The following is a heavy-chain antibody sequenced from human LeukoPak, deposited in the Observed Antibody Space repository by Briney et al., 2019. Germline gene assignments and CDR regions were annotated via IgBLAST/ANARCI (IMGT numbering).Heavy chain of an antibody. D-gene: IGHD3-3*01. CDR3: AGRITIFGVAVRDFDY. Sequence: PSVTLSLTCTVSGGSISSSSYYWGWIRQPPGKGLEWIGSIYYSGSTYYNPSLKSRVTISVDTSKNQFSLKLSSVTAADTAVYYCAGRITIFGVAVRDFDYWGQGTLVTVSS. CDR1: GGSISSSSYY. V-gene: IGHV4-39*01. CDR2: IYYSGST. J-gene: IGHJ4*02.